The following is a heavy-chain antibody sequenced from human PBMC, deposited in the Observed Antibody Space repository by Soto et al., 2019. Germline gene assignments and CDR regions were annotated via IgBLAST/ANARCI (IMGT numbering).Heavy chain of an antibody. Sequence: QVQLVQSAAEVKKPGSSVKVSCKASGGTFSSYAISWVRQAPGQGLEWMGGIIPIFGTANYAQKFQGRVTITADESTSTAYMELSSLRSEDTAVYYCATLDGGYCSGGSCYGENWFDPWGQGTLVTVSS. CDR3: ATLDGGYCSGGSCYGENWFDP. CDR1: GGTFSSYA. V-gene: IGHV1-69*01. J-gene: IGHJ5*02. D-gene: IGHD2-15*01. CDR2: IIPIFGTA.